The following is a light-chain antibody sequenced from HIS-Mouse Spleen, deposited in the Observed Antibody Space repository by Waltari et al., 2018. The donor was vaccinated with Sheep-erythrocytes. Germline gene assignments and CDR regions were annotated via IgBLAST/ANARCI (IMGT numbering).Light chain of an antibody. CDR1: SRDVGSYNL. J-gene: IGLJ3*02. V-gene: IGLV2-23*01. CDR3: CSYAGSSTPWV. CDR2: EGS. Sequence: QSALTQPPSASGSPGQSVTISCTGTSRDVGSYNLVPWYQQHPGKAPKLMIYEGSKRPSGVSNRFSGSKSGNTASLTISGLQAEDEADYYCCSYAGSSTPWVFGGGTKLTVL.